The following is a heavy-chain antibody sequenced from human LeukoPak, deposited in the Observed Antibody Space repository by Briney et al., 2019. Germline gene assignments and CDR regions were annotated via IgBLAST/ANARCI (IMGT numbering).Heavy chain of an antibody. CDR1: GGSISSGGYS. D-gene: IGHD1-26*01. CDR3: ARGQPMTRELAYYYFDY. Sequence: PSETLSLTCAVSGGSISSGGYSWSWIRQPPGKGLEWIGYIYHSGSTYYNPSLKSRVTISVDRSKNQFSLKLSSVTAADTAVYYCARGQPMTRELAYYYFDYWGQGTLVTVSS. CDR2: IYHSGST. J-gene: IGHJ4*02. V-gene: IGHV4-30-2*01.